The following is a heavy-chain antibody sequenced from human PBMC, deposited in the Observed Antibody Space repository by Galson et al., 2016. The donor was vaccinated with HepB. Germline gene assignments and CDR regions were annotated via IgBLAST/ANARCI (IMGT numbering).Heavy chain of an antibody. V-gene: IGHV3-48*02. J-gene: IGHJ6*02. CDR1: GFSFSRYN. CDR3: SRELMGSKEYYYYGMDV. Sequence: SLRLSCAASGFSFSRYNMNWVRQAPGKGLEWVSFLSSTSSTIYYADSVKGRFTISRDNAKNSLYLQMNSLRDEDTAVYYCSRELMGSKEYYYYGMDVWGQGTTVTVSS. CDR2: LSSTSSTI. D-gene: IGHD1-26*01.